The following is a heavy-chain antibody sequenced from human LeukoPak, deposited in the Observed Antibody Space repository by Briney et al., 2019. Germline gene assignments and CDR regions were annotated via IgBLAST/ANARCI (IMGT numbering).Heavy chain of an antibody. V-gene: IGHV1-69*04. CDR2: IIPILGIA. CDR1: EGTFSSYA. CDR3: AGPGRYPDAFDI. J-gene: IGHJ3*02. Sequence: ASVKVSCKASEGTFSSYAISWVRQAPGQGLEWMGRIIPILGIANYAQKFQGRVTITADKSTSTAYMELSSLRSEDTAVYYCAGPGRYPDAFDIWGQGTMVTVSS. D-gene: IGHD1-14*01.